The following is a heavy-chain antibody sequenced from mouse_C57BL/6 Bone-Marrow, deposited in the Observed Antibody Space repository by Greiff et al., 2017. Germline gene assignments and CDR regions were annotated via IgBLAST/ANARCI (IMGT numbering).Heavy chain of an antibody. CDR1: GFTFSDFY. CDR3: ARDGESGWYFDV. D-gene: IGHD3-1*01. CDR2: SRNKANDYTT. Sequence: EVMLVESGGGLVQSGRSLRLSCATSGFTFSDFYMEWVRQAPGKGLEWIAASRNKANDYTTEYSASVKGRFIVSRDTSQSILYRQMNALRAEDTAIYYCARDGESGWYFDVWGTGTTVTVSS. V-gene: IGHV7-1*01. J-gene: IGHJ1*03.